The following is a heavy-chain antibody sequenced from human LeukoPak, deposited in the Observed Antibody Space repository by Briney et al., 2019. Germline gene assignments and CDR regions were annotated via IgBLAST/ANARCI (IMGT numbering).Heavy chain of an antibody. CDR1: GDSIRSYY. J-gene: IGHJ2*01. Sequence: PSETLSLTCTVSGDSIRSYYWSWIRQSPGKGLEWIAYIYYNGRTDSNPSLKSRVTISLDMSKNQLSLKLNSVTAADTAVYYCVRHDYDTSWGLDWFFDLWGCGTLVIVSS. CDR2: IYYNGRT. V-gene: IGHV4-59*08. CDR3: VRHDYDTSWGLDWFFDL. D-gene: IGHD2-2*01.